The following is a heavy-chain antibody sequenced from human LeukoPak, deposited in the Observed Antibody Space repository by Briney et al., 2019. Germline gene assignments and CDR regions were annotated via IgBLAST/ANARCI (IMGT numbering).Heavy chain of an antibody. J-gene: IGHJ6*03. V-gene: IGHV3-7*01. CDR3: ARSGRGVDSFYFYMDV. Sequence: PGGSLRLSCAASGFTFNSYAMSWVRQSPGKGLEWVANIKHDGSEKQDGSEKNYVDSVKGRFTISRDNAKNSLYLQMNSLRAEDTAVYYCARSGRGVDSFYFYMDVWGKGTTVTVSS. D-gene: IGHD3-10*01. CDR2: IKHDGSEKQDGSEK. CDR1: GFTFNSYA.